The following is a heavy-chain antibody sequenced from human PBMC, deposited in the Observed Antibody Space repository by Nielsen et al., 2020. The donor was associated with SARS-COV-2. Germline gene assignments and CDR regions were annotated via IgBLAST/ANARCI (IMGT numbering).Heavy chain of an antibody. Sequence: SETLSLTCAVSGGSISSGGYSWSWIRQPPGKGLEWIGYIYHSGRTYYNPSLKSRATISVDRSKNQFSLKLSSVTAADTAVYYCARGGRITFGGADDAFDIWGQGTRVTVSS. J-gene: IGHJ3*02. V-gene: IGHV4-30-2*01. D-gene: IGHD3-16*01. CDR2: IYHSGRT. CDR1: GGSISSGGYS. CDR3: ARGGRITFGGADDAFDI.